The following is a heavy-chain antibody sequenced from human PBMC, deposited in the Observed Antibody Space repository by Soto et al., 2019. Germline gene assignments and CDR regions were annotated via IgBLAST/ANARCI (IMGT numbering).Heavy chain of an antibody. J-gene: IGHJ3*02. Sequence: QVQLVQSGAEVKKPGSSVKVSCKASGGTFSSYAISWVRQAPGQGLEWMGGIIPIFGTANYAQKFQGRVTITADESTSTAYMELSSLRSEDTAVYYCARDYDCWSGYYTRDLDAFDIWGQGTMVTVSS. CDR1: GGTFSSYA. CDR3: ARDYDCWSGYYTRDLDAFDI. V-gene: IGHV1-69*01. CDR2: IIPIFGTA. D-gene: IGHD3-3*01.